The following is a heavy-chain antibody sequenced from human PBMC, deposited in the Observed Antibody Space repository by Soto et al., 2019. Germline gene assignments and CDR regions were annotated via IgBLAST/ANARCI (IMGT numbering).Heavy chain of an antibody. Sequence: QVQLVQSGAEVKKPGASVKVSCKASGYTFTGHYMHCVRQAPGQGLEWMGWINPNSGGTNYAQKFQGRVTMTRDTSISTAYMELSRLRSDDTAVYYCARGDILTGLGPRGGMDVWGQGTTVTVSS. J-gene: IGHJ6*02. CDR1: GYTFTGHY. V-gene: IGHV1-2*02. CDR3: ARGDILTGLGPRGGMDV. CDR2: INPNSGGT. D-gene: IGHD3-9*01.